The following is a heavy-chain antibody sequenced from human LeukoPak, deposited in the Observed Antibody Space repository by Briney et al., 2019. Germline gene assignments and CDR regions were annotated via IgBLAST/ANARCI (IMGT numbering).Heavy chain of an antibody. CDR2: IKQDGSEK. Sequence: PGGSLRLSCAASGFTFGSYWMTWVRQAPGKGLEWVANIKQDGSEKHYVDFVKGRFTISRDNAKNSLYLQMNSLRAEDTAVYYCARVPYDTTGYSWFGLDYWGQGTLVTVSS. J-gene: IGHJ4*02. CDR3: ARVPYDTTGYSWFGLDY. D-gene: IGHD3-22*01. CDR1: GFTFGSYW. V-gene: IGHV3-7*01.